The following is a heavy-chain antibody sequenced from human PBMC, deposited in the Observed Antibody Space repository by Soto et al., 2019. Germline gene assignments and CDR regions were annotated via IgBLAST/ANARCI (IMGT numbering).Heavy chain of an antibody. Sequence: PGGSLRLSCAASGFTVSSNYMSWVRQAPGKGLEWVSVIYSGGSTYYADSVKGRFTISRDNSKNTLYLQMNSLRAEDTAVYYCAIDRGDYYNGMDVWGQGTTVTVS. CDR2: IYSGGST. D-gene: IGHD3-10*01. J-gene: IGHJ6*02. CDR3: AIDRGDYYNGMDV. V-gene: IGHV3-53*01. CDR1: GFTVSSNY.